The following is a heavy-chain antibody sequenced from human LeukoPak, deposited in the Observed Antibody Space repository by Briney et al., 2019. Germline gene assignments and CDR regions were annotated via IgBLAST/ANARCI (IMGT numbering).Heavy chain of an antibody. CDR1: GDSINSVYY. V-gene: IGHV4-38-2*02. CDR3: ARDLLIFGVVLRGNFDY. CDR2: LYNSGNT. D-gene: IGHD3-3*01. J-gene: IGHJ4*02. Sequence: SETLSLTCNVSGDSINSVYYWGWIRQPPGKGLEWIGSLYNSGNTYYNPSLESRVTISVDTSKNQFSLKLTSVTAADTAVYYCARDLLIFGVVLRGNFDYWGQGTLVTVSS.